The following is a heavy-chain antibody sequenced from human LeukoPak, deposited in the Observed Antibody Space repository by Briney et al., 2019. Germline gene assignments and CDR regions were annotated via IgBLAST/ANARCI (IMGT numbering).Heavy chain of an antibody. Sequence: SETLSLTCTVSGVSISSYYRNGIRQTPGKGLEWIGYIYNSVTTHYSPSLKSRVTMSIDTSKNQFSLNLNSVTAADTAVYYCARAEDKFSTSWHIGPLDYWGQGALVTVSS. CDR3: ARAEDKFSTSWHIGPLDY. CDR1: GVSISSYY. V-gene: IGHV4-59*01. CDR2: IYNSVTT. D-gene: IGHD6-13*01. J-gene: IGHJ4*02.